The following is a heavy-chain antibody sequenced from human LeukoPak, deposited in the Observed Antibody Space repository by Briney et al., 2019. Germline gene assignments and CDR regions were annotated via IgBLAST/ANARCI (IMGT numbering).Heavy chain of an antibody. CDR1: GFSLTSSGVG. V-gene: IGHV2-5*01. Sequence: SGPTLVNPSQTLTLTCTFSGFSLTSSGVGVGWIRQPPGKALEWPALIYWNTDKRYSPSLKSRLTITEDTSKNQVVLTMTNMDPVDTATYYCARRYCSSTSCYTGGFDYWGQGTLVTVSS. CDR2: IYWNTDK. J-gene: IGHJ4*02. CDR3: ARRYCSSTSCYTGGFDY. D-gene: IGHD2-2*02.